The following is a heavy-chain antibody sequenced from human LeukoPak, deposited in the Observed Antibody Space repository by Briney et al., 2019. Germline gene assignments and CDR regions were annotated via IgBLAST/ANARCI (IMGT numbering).Heavy chain of an antibody. V-gene: IGHV1-69*04. CDR2: IIPILGIA. Sequence: ASVKVSCKASGGTFSSYAISWVRQAPGQGLEWMGRIIPILGIANYAQKFQGRVTITADKSTSTACMELSSLRSEDTAVYYCARDRYYYDSSGQQIFDYWGQGTLVTVSS. CDR1: GGTFSSYA. J-gene: IGHJ4*02. D-gene: IGHD3-22*01. CDR3: ARDRYYYDSSGQQIFDY.